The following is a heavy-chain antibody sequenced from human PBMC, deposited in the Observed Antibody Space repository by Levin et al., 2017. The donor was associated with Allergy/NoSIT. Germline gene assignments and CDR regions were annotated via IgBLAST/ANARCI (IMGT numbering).Heavy chain of an antibody. CDR1: GFTFDDYG. Sequence: GESLKISCAASGFTFDDYGMSWVRQAPGKGLEWVSGINWNGGSTGYADSVKGRFTISRDNAKNSLYLQMNSLRAEDTALYYCARVRGSSWYTDRASDYWGQGTLVTVSS. CDR2: INWNGGST. V-gene: IGHV3-20*04. CDR3: ARVRGSSWYTDRASDY. J-gene: IGHJ4*02. D-gene: IGHD6-13*01.